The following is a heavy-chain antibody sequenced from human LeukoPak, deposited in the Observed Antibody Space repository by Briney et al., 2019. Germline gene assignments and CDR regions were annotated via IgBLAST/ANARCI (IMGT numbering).Heavy chain of an antibody. CDR3: AKDLDSGYGIQFDC. Sequence: GGSLRLSCAASGFTVNNNYMTWVRQAPGKGLECVSLINSGDRTHYADSVKGRFTISRDTSTNTLFLQMDSLRADDTAVFYCAKDLDSGYGIQFDCWGQGTLVTVSS. D-gene: IGHD5-12*01. CDR2: INSGDRT. V-gene: IGHV3-53*01. J-gene: IGHJ4*02. CDR1: GFTVNNNY.